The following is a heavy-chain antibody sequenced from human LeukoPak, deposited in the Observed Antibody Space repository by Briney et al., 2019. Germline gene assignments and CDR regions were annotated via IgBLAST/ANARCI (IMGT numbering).Heavy chain of an antibody. CDR1: GGSISCYY. CDR2: IYYSGST. D-gene: IGHD6-19*01. CDR3: ARQSQCYFDY. J-gene: IGHJ4*02. Sequence: SETLSLTCTVSGGSISCYYWSWIRQPPGKGLEWIGYIYYSGSTNYNPSLKSRVTISVDTSKNQFSLKLSSVTAADTAVYYCARQSQCYFDYWGQGTLVTVSS. V-gene: IGHV4-59*08.